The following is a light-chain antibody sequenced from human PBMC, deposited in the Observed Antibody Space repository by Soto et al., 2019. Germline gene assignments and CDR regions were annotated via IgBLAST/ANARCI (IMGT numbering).Light chain of an antibody. J-gene: IGKJ4*01. CDR1: QSVSSSY. V-gene: IGKV3-20*01. CDR3: QQYGSSLLT. CDR2: GAS. Sequence: IVLTQSPGTLSFSPGDRATLSCRASQSVSSSYLGWYQQKPGQAPRLLIYGASSRATGIPDRFSGSGSGTDFTLTISRLEPEDFAVYYCQQYGSSLLTFGGGTKV.